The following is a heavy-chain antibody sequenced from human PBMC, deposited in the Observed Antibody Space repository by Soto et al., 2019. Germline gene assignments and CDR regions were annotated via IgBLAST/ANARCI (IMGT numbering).Heavy chain of an antibody. CDR1: GFTFSSYA. Sequence: GESLKISCAASGFTFSSYAMHWVRQAPGKGLEYVSAISSNGGSTYYANSVKGRFTISRDNSKNTLYLQMGSLRAEDMAVYYCAREHSYGYIPTYYYYYYMDVWGKGTTVTVSS. V-gene: IGHV3-64*01. CDR3: AREHSYGYIPTYYYYYYMDV. D-gene: IGHD5-18*01. CDR2: ISSNGGST. J-gene: IGHJ6*03.